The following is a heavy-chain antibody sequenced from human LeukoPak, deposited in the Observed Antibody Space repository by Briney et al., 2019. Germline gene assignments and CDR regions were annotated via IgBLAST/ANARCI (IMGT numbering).Heavy chain of an antibody. V-gene: IGHV3-21*01. CDR3: AKDPNYYDSSAGFDY. D-gene: IGHD3-22*01. CDR2: ISSSSSYI. Sequence: GGSLRLSCAASGFTFSSYSMNWVRQAPGKGLEWVSSISSSSSYIYYEDSVKGRFTISRDNAKNSLYLQMNSLRAEDTAVYYCAKDPNYYDSSAGFDYWGQGTLVTVSS. CDR1: GFTFSSYS. J-gene: IGHJ4*02.